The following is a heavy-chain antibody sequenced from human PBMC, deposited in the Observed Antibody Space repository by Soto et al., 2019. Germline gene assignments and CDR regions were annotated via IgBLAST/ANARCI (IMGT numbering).Heavy chain of an antibody. CDR3: ARGPRMTYYCNSGSRDRGYFDF. V-gene: IGHV4-34*01. D-gene: IGHD3-10*01. CDR1: GGSFSGYY. CDR2: ISRSGSA. J-gene: IGHJ4*02. Sequence: SETLSLTCAVSGGSFSGYYWNWIRQPPGKGLEWLGEISRSGSATYNPSLKGRVTMSVDTSKNQISLNVTSVTAADTAVYYCARGPRMTYYCNSGSRDRGYFDFWGQGTLVTVSS.